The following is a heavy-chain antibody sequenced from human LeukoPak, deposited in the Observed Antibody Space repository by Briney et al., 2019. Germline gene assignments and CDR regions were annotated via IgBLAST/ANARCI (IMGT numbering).Heavy chain of an antibody. CDR2: INHSGST. J-gene: IGHJ4*02. V-gene: IGHV4-34*01. Sequence: SETLSLTCAVYGGSFSGYYWSWIRQPPGKGLEWIGEINHSGSTNYNPSLKSRVTISVDTSKNQFSLKLSSVTAADTAVYYCARFGELTTDYWGQGTLVTVSS. CDR1: GGSFSGYY. D-gene: IGHD3-10*01. CDR3: ARFGELTTDY.